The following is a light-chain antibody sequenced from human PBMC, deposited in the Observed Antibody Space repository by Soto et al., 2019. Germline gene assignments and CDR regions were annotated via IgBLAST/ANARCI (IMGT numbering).Light chain of an antibody. CDR1: SSDVGGYNF. CDR2: DVT. CDR3: SSYTSSSTLVV. V-gene: IGLV2-14*01. Sequence: QSALTQPASVSGSPGQSITIPCTGTSSDVGGYNFVSWYQQYPGKAPKLMIYDVTNRPSGVSNRFSASKSGNTASLTISGLQDEDEANYYCSSYTSSSTLVVFCGGTKLAVL. J-gene: IGLJ2*01.